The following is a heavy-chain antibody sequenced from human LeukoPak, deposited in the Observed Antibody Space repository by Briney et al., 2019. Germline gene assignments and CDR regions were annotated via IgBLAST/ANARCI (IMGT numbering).Heavy chain of an antibody. D-gene: IGHD5-18*01. CDR1: GFTFSSYS. CDR3: ARNRSPGGGYSYGYDAFDI. CDR2: ISSSTSYI. J-gene: IGHJ3*02. V-gene: IGHV3-21*01. Sequence: GGSPRLSCAASGFTFSSYSMNWVRQAPGKGLEWVSSISSSTSYIYYADSVKGRFTISRDNAKNSLYLQMNSLRAEDTAVYYCARNRSPGGGYSYGYDAFDIWGQGTMVTVSS.